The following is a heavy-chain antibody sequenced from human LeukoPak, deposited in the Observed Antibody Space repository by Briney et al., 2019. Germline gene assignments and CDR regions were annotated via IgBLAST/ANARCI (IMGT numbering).Heavy chain of an antibody. Sequence: GGSLRLSCAGSGFTFSNYAMTWVRQAPGKGLGWVSSVSGSGRNTFYPDSVEGRFTISRDNSKNTVYLQMNSLRADDTAVYYCVKSRRVGANQRGLFDYWGQGILVTVS. CDR2: VSGSGRNT. D-gene: IGHD1-26*01. J-gene: IGHJ4*02. CDR3: VKSRRVGANQRGLFDY. V-gene: IGHV3-23*01. CDR1: GFTFSNYA.